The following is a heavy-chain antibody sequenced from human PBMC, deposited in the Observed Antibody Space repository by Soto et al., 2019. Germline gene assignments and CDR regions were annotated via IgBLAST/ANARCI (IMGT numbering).Heavy chain of an antibody. V-gene: IGHV4-4*07. CDR3: ARDRGQLWPLDY. CDR2: IYTSGTT. Sequence: SETLSLTCTVSGGSISSHYWTWIRQPAGKGLEWIGRIYTSGTTNYNPSLTSRVTMSVDTSKNQFSLNLTSVTAADTAVYYCARDRGQLWPLDYWGQGTLVTVSS. CDR1: GGSISSHY. D-gene: IGHD5-18*01. J-gene: IGHJ4*02.